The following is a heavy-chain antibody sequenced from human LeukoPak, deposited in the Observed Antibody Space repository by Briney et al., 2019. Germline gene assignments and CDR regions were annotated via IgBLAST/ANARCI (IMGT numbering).Heavy chain of an antibody. CDR3: ARSATYDYDTSLDY. Sequence: PSDTLSLTCSVSGGSMRGYNWCWSWKPPRKGMERNWYIFFTGNNDYNPSLKSRVTMSMDTYKNQFSLELRSVTAADAAVYYCARSATYDYDTSLDYWGQGILVTVSS. CDR2: IFFTGNN. CDR1: GGSMRGYN. J-gene: IGHJ4*02. D-gene: IGHD3-22*01. V-gene: IGHV4-59*07.